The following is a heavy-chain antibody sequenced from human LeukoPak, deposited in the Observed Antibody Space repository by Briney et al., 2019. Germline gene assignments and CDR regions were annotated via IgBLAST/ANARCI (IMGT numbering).Heavy chain of an antibody. D-gene: IGHD3-22*01. V-gene: IGHV4-34*01. J-gene: IGHJ4*02. Sequence: PSETLSLTCAVYGGSFSGYYWSWIRQPPGKGPEWIGEINHSGSTNYNPSLKSRVTISVDTSKNQFSLKLSSETAADTAVYYCARGRMIVVVITLKNYFDYWGQGTLVTVSS. CDR2: INHSGST. CDR3: ARGRMIVVVITLKNYFDY. CDR1: GGSFSGYY.